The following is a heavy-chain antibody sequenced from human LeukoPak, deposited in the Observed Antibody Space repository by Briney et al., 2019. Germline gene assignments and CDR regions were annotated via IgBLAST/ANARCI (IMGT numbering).Heavy chain of an antibody. V-gene: IGHV3-30*12. CDR3: ARENDYALDY. CDR1: GFTFSSYG. D-gene: IGHD4-17*01. Sequence: GGSLRLSCAASGFTFSSYGMHWVRQAPGKGPEWVAVIRYVGSDKYYADSVKGRFTISRDNSQNTMYLQMNSLRGEDTAVYYCARENDYALDYWGQGTLVTVSS. CDR2: IRYVGSDK. J-gene: IGHJ4*02.